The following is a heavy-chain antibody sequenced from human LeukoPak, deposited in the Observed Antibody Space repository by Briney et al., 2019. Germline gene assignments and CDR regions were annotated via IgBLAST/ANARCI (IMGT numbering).Heavy chain of an antibody. CDR1: GGSISSYY. CDR2: IYYSGST. V-gene: IGHV4-59*01. CDR3: ARLYRRDELAAAGDY. J-gene: IGHJ4*02. Sequence: RTSETLSLTCTVSGGSISSYYWSWIRQPPGKGLEWIGYIYYSGSTNYNPSLKSRVTISVDTSKNQFSLKLSSVTAADTAVYYCARLYRRDELAAAGDYWGQGTLVTVSS. D-gene: IGHD6-13*01.